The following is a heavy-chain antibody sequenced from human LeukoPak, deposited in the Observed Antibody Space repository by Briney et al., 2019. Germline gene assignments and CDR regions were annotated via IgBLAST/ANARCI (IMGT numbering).Heavy chain of an antibody. CDR1: GYTFTSYG. CDR2: TSADNGHT. CDR3: ARDYFSDYVFDF. D-gene: IGHD3-10*02. Sequence: ASVKVSCKASGYTFTSYGISWVRQAPGQGLEWMGFTSADNGHTNYVQKFQGRITMTTDTSTNTAYMELRSLRFDDTAMYYCARDYFSDYVFDFWGQGTLITLSS. J-gene: IGHJ4*02. V-gene: IGHV1-18*01.